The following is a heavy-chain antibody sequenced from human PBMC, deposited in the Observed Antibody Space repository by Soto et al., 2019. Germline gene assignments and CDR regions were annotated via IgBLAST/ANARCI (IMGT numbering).Heavy chain of an antibody. J-gene: IGHJ5*02. V-gene: IGHV4-4*07. CDR1: GGSLNNYY. Sequence: RSLTCTVSGGSLNNYYWSWIRQPAGKGLEWIGRIYTTGNTNYKSSLRSRVTMSVDTSKNQFSLKLRFLTAADTAMYYCARGSLQFDPWGQGTLVTV. CDR2: IYTTGNT. CDR3: ARGSLQFDP.